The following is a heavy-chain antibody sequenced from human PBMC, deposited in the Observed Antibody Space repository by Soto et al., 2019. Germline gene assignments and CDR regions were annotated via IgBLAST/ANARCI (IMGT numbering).Heavy chain of an antibody. CDR2: IYYSGST. V-gene: IGHV4-59*01. D-gene: IGHD3-22*01. CDR3: ARGNYYDSSGYFKRYYFDY. CDR1: GGSISSYY. Sequence: SETLSLTCTVSGGSISSYYWSWIRQPPGKGLEWIGYIYYSGSTNYNPSLKSRVTISVDTSKNQFSLKLSSVTAADTAVYYCARGNYYDSSGYFKRYYFDYWGQGTLVTVSS. J-gene: IGHJ4*02.